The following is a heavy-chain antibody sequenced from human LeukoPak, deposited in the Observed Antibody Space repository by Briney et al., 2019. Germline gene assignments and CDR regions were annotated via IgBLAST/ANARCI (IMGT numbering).Heavy chain of an antibody. Sequence: PGGSLRLSCAASGFIFSDYYMSWIRQAPGKGLEWVSYINIGGDIIYYADSVRGRFTISRDNAKNSLYLQMNSLRVEDTAVYYCARVGVGTMIRAVSYWYFDLWGRGTLVTVSS. V-gene: IGHV3-11*01. CDR1: GFIFSDYY. CDR3: ARVGVGTMIRAVSYWYFDL. J-gene: IGHJ2*01. D-gene: IGHD3-10*01. CDR2: INIGGDII.